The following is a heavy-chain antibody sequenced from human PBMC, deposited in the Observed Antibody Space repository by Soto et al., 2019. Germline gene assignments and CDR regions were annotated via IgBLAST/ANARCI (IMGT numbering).Heavy chain of an antibody. CDR3: DSARDR. V-gene: IGHV4-30-2*01. CDR2: IYHSGST. J-gene: IGHJ5*02. CDR1: GGSISSGGYS. Sequence: QLQLQESGSGLVKPSQTLSLTCAVSGGSISSGGYSWSWIRQPPGKGLEWIGYIYHSGSTYYNPSLKSRVTMAVERAKNQFSLKLSSVTAAATAVYYCDSARDRWGEGTLVGVSS.